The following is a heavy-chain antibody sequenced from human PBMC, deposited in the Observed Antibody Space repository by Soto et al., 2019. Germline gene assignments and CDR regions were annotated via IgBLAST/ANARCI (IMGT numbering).Heavy chain of an antibody. V-gene: IGHV2-70*01. Sequence: TLTLTCTFSGFSLSTTEMCLSWIRQPPGKALEWLALIDWDDDKYYSTSLKTRLTISKDTSKNQVVLTMTNMDPVDTATYYCARQTYYYDCSGYDQHLIAYWDQGTLATVSS. CDR3: ARQTYYYDCSGYDQHLIAY. D-gene: IGHD3-22*01. J-gene: IGHJ4*02. CDR1: GFSLSTTEMC. CDR2: IDWDDDK.